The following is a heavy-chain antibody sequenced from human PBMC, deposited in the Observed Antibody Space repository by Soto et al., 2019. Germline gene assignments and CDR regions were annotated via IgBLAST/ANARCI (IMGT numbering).Heavy chain of an antibody. Sequence: QVQLQESGPGLVKPSETLSLTCSVSGGSMTSNYWSWIRQPPGKGLEWIGYVYYSGSTDYKPSLKSRVTLLIDRSKNQFSLKLSSVTAADTAVYYCARGGPTIFGVVFDYWGQGTLVTVSA. V-gene: IGHV4-59*01. D-gene: IGHD3-3*01. J-gene: IGHJ4*02. CDR2: VYYSGST. CDR3: ARGGPTIFGVVFDY. CDR1: GGSMTSNY.